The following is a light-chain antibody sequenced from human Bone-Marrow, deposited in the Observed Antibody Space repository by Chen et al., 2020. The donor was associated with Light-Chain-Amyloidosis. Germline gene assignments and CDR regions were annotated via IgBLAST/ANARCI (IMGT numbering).Light chain of an antibody. J-gene: IGLJ3*02. CDR3: QSYQGSSPGV. V-gene: IGLV6-57*01. CDR2: EDD. Sequence: NFMLTQPHSVSESPGQTVIISCTRSSGSIATNYVQWYQQRPGSSPTTVIYEDDQRHSGVPDRLSCSIDRSSNSASLTISGLKTEDEADYYCQSYQGSSPGVFGGGTKLTVL. CDR1: SGSIATNY.